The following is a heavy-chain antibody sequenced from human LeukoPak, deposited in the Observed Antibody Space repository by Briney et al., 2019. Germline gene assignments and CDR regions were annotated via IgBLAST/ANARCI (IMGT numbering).Heavy chain of an antibody. CDR3: TTTYYDFWSGSYYYYTDV. D-gene: IGHD3-3*01. J-gene: IGHJ6*03. CDR1: GFTFSNAW. V-gene: IGHV3-15*01. CDR2: IKSKADGGTT. Sequence: GGSLTLSCAPSGFTFSNAWMSWVRQAPGRGLEWVGRIKSKADGGTTDYAAPEKGRFTISRDDSKNTLYLQMNSLKTEDTAVYYCTTTYYDFWSGSYYYYTDVWGKGTTVTVSS.